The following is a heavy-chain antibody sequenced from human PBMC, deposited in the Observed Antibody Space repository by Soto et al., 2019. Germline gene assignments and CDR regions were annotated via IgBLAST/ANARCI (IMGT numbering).Heavy chain of an antibody. CDR1: GYTFTSYY. CDR2: INPSVGST. CDR3: PRGLPPDYPFDP. Sequence: ASVKVSCKASGYTFTSYYMHWVRQAPGQGLEWMGIINPSVGSTSYAQKFQGRVTMTRDTSTSTVYMELSSLRSEDTAVYYCPRGLPPDYPFDPWVQGTLVTVSS. V-gene: IGHV1-46*01. D-gene: IGHD5-12*01. J-gene: IGHJ5*02.